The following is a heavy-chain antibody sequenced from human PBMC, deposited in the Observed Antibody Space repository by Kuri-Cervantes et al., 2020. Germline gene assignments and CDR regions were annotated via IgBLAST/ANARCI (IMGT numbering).Heavy chain of an antibody. D-gene: IGHD3-10*01. CDR3: GARGY. CDR1: GGSFSGYY. Sequence: SETLSLTCAVYGGSFSGYYWSWIRQPPGKGLEWIGEINRSGNTNYNPFLKSRVTISVDTSKIQISLKLSSVTAADTAVYYCGARGYWGQGTLVTVSS. V-gene: IGHV4-34*01. CDR2: INRSGNT. J-gene: IGHJ4*02.